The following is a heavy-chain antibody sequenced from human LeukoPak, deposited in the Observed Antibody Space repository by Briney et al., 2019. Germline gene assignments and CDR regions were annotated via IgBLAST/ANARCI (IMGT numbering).Heavy chain of an antibody. D-gene: IGHD6-13*01. CDR3: ARRGTSSSWAHFDY. CDR1: GFTFSSYW. CDR2: IKQDGSEK. J-gene: IGHJ4*02. Sequence: RGGSLRLSCAVSGFTFSSYWMTWVRQAPGKGLEWVAKIKQDGSEKYYVDSVKGRFTISRDNARNSVYLQMNSLGAEDTAVYYCARRGTSSSWAHFDYWGQGTLVTVSS. V-gene: IGHV3-7*05.